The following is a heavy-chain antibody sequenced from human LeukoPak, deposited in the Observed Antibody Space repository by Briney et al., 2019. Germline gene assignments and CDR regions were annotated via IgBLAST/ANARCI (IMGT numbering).Heavy chain of an antibody. CDR3: ARVQFSSGSLDY. V-gene: IGHV4-4*02. J-gene: IGHJ4*02. D-gene: IGHD6-19*01. CDR2: IYHSGRT. CDR1: GGSISSSTW. Sequence: PSETLSLTCTVSGGSISSSTWWRWVRQPPGKGLEWIGEIYHSGRTNFNPSLKSRVTISVDKSKNQFSLRLNSVTAADTAVYYCARVQFSSGSLDYWGQGTLVTVSS.